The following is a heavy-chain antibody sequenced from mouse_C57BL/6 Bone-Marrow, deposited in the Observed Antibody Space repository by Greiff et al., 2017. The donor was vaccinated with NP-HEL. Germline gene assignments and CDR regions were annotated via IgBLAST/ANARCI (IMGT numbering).Heavy chain of an antibody. CDR3: TRGGLLWLRRTLYFDY. V-gene: IGHV1-15*01. J-gene: IGHJ2*01. Sequence: QVQLKESGAELVRPGASVTLSCKASGYTFTDYEMHWVKQTPVHGLEWIGAIDPETGGTAYNQKFKGKAILTADKSSSTAYMELRSLTSEDSAVYYCTRGGLLWLRRTLYFDYWGQGTTLTVSS. D-gene: IGHD2-2*01. CDR2: IDPETGGT. CDR1: GYTFTDYE.